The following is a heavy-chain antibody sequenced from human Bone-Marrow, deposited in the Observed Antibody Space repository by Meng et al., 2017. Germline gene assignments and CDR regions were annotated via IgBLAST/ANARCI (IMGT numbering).Heavy chain of an antibody. Sequence: GESLKISCAASGFTFSNAWMSWVRQAPGKGLEWVGRIKSKTDGGTTDYAAPVKGRFTISRDDSKNTLYLQMNSLKTEDTAVYYCTTDGYYYDSSGSTYWGQGTVVTVSS. CDR2: IKSKTDGGTT. D-gene: IGHD3-22*01. CDR1: GFTFSNAW. J-gene: IGHJ4*02. CDR3: TTDGYYYDSSGSTY. V-gene: IGHV3-15*01.